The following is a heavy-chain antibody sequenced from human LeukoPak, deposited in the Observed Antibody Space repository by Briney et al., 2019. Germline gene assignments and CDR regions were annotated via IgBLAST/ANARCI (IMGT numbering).Heavy chain of an antibody. CDR3: ARVRPSFVGATLPFDY. CDR2: INPNSGGT. Sequence: GASVKVSCKASGYTFTGYYMHWVRQAPGQGLEWMGWINPNSGGTNYAQKFQGRVTMTRDTSISTAYMELSRLRSDDTAVYYCARVRPSFVGATLPFDYWGQGTLVTVSS. J-gene: IGHJ4*02. D-gene: IGHD1-26*01. CDR1: GYTFTGYY. V-gene: IGHV1-2*02.